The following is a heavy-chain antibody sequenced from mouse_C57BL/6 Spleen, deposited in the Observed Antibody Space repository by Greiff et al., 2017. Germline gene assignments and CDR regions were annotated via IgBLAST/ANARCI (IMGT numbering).Heavy chain of an antibody. J-gene: IGHJ1*03. CDR1: GYAFSSSW. V-gene: IGHV1-82*01. Sequence: QVQLQQSGPELVKPGASVKISCKASGYAFSSSWMNWVKQRPGKGLEWIGRIYPGDGDTNYNGKFKGKATLTADKSSSTAYMQLSSLTSEDSAVYFCAREVYKPWYFDVWGTGTTVTVSS. D-gene: IGHD2-14*01. CDR2: IYPGDGDT. CDR3: AREVYKPWYFDV.